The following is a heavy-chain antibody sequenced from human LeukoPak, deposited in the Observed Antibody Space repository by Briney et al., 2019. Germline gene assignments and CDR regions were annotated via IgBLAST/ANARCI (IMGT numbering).Heavy chain of an antibody. D-gene: IGHD3-10*01. CDR3: ARPGDYYDAFDV. V-gene: IGHV4-59*01. CDR2: IHYSGTT. CDR1: GGSISYYR. J-gene: IGHJ3*01. Sequence: SETLSLTCTVSGGSISYYRWTWIRQPPGKGLGWIASIHYSGTTNYSPSLRGRVTLSVDTSNSHFSLKLTSVTAADTAVYYCARPGDYYDAFDVWGPGTVVTVSS.